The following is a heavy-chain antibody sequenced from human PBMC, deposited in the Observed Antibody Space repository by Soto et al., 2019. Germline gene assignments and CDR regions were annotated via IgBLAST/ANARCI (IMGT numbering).Heavy chain of an antibody. D-gene: IGHD3-22*01. CDR3: AHSGTSTGYWGY. CDR2: IYGHDDK. V-gene: IGHV2-5*01. J-gene: IGHJ4*02. Sequence: QINLRESGPTLVKPTQTLTLTCTFSGFSLSTSGVGVGWIRQPPGKALEWLAIIYGHDDKRYSPSLKSRLTITKDTSKNQVVLTMTSMDPVDSATYYCAHSGTSTGYWGYWGQGTLVTVSS. CDR1: GFSLSTSGVG.